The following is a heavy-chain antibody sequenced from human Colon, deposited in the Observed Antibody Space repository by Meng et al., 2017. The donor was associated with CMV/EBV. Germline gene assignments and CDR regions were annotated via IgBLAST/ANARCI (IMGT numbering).Heavy chain of an antibody. J-gene: IGHJ5*02. CDR1: GFTFSSYW. CDR2: INTDGTTI. Sequence: GGSLRLSCAASGFTFSSYWMHWVRQAPGKGLVWVSRINTDGTTISYADSVKGRFTVSRDNSKNTLYLQMNSLRAEDTAVYYCARDAADSSSPAWFDPWGQGTLVTVSS. CDR3: ARDAADSSSPAWFDP. V-gene: IGHV3-74*01. D-gene: IGHD6-13*01.